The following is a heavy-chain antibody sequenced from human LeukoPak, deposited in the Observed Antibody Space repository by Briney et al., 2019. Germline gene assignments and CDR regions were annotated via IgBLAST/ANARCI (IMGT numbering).Heavy chain of an antibody. D-gene: IGHD5-18*01. CDR2: IIPIFGTA. CDR1: GYTFTTHG. J-gene: IGHJ4*02. CDR3: ASSVGYSYPYYFDY. Sequence: SVKVSCKASGYTFTTHGFSWVRQAPGQGLEWMGGIIPIFGTANYAQKFQGRVTITTDESTSTAYMELSSLRSEDTAVYYCASSVGYSYPYYFDYWGQGTLVTVSS. V-gene: IGHV1-69*05.